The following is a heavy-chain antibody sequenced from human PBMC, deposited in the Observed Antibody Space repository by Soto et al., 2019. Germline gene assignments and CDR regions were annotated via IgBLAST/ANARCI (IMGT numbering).Heavy chain of an antibody. Sequence: SVKVSCKASGGTFSSYAISWVRQAPGQGLEWRGGIIPIFGTANYAQKFQGRVTITADESTSTAYMELSSLRSEDTAVYYCASTYYYDSSGYPYYFDYWGQGTLVTVSS. D-gene: IGHD3-22*01. CDR2: IIPIFGTA. V-gene: IGHV1-69*13. CDR3: ASTYYYDSSGYPYYFDY. J-gene: IGHJ4*02. CDR1: GGTFSSYA.